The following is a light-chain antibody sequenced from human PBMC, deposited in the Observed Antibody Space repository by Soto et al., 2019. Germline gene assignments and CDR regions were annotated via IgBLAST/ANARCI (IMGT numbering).Light chain of an antibody. Sequence: QSPGPPSFFPGGRAILSFRGRQRVSANYLAWYLQKPGQPPRLLIYDASSRATGIPDRFSGSGSGTDFTLTITRLEPEDFAVYYCQHYGSSPPLTFGGGTKVDIK. CDR2: DAS. V-gene: IGKV3-20*01. CDR3: QHYGSSPPLT. CDR1: QRVSANY. J-gene: IGKJ4*01.